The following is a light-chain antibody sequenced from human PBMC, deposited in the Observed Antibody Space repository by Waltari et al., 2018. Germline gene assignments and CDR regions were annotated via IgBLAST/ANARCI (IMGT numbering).Light chain of an antibody. J-gene: IGLJ3*02. V-gene: IGLV2-23*01. Sequence: QSALTQPASVSGSPGQSITISCSATNGDLGSYNLVSWYQHHPGKAPKLMIYEGTRRPSGVSNRCSGSKSGNTASRTISGLQAEEEADYYCCASAGSRVFGGGTKLTVL. CDR2: EGT. CDR3: CASAGSRV. CDR1: NGDLGSYNL.